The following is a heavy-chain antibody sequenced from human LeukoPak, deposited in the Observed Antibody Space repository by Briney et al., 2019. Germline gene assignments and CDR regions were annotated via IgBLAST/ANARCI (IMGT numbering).Heavy chain of an antibody. Sequence: SETLSLTCTVSGGSISSYYWSWIRQSPGKGPEWIGYIYSSGNTNYNPSLKSRVTMSVDTSKNKFSLKLSSVTAADTAIYYCARRRKVPAPRAGDAFDIWGQGTMVTVSS. CDR3: ARRRKVPAPRAGDAFDI. CDR2: IYSSGNT. J-gene: IGHJ3*02. V-gene: IGHV4-59*08. CDR1: GGSISSYY. D-gene: IGHD2-21*02.